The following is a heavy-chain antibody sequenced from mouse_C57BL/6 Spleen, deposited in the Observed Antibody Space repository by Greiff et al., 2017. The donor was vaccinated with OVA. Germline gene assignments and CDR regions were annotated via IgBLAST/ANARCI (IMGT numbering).Heavy chain of an antibody. V-gene: IGHV3-6*01. CDR3: AGYSNYPYYYAMDY. CDR2: ISYDGSH. Sequence: EVKLMESGPGLVKPSQSLSLTCSVTGYSITSGYYWNWLRQFPGNKLEWMGYISYDGSHNSNPSLKNRIAITRDTSKNQFFLKLNSVTTEDTATDYCAGYSNYPYYYAMDYWGQGNSGTGSS. J-gene: IGHJ4*01. D-gene: IGHD2-5*01. CDR1: GYSITSGYY.